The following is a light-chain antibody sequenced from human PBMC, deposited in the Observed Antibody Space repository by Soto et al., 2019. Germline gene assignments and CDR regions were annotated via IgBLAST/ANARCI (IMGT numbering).Light chain of an antibody. CDR1: QGISTW. Sequence: DIHMTQSPYTRSASVVDIVTITGLASQGISTWLAWYQQKPGTAPKLLIYDASSLESGVPSRFSGSGSGTEFTLTISSLQPDDYATYYCQQYSSYSRTFGQGTKVDIK. J-gene: IGKJ1*01. V-gene: IGKV1-5*01. CDR3: QQYSSYSRT. CDR2: DAS.